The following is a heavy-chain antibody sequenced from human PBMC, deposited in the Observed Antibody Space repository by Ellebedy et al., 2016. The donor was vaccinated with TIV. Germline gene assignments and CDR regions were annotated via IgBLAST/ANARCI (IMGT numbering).Heavy chain of an antibody. Sequence: GGSLRLSXHASGFTFTSYRMNWVRQAPGKGLEWVSSISSSSSYIYYADSVKGRFTISRDNAKNSLYLQMNSLRAEDTAVYYCARANELGRRGPLDYWGQGTLVTVSS. D-gene: IGHD7-27*01. V-gene: IGHV3-21*01. CDR2: ISSSSSYI. CDR1: GFTFTSYR. CDR3: ARANELGRRGPLDY. J-gene: IGHJ4*02.